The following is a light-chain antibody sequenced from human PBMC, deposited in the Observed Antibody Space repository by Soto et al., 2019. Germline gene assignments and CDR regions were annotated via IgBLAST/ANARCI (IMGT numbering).Light chain of an antibody. J-gene: IGKJ1*01. CDR3: MQTLESRT. CDR1: RSLLKANGYTY. Sequence: DIVMTQSPLSLTVTPGEPASISCRSSRSLLKANGYTYFHWFPQKPGQSPQLLIYLGYNRAPGVPDRFSGTGSGTDFTLKISRVEAEDVGVYYCMQTLESRTFGQGTKVEIK. CDR2: LGY. V-gene: IGKV2-28*01.